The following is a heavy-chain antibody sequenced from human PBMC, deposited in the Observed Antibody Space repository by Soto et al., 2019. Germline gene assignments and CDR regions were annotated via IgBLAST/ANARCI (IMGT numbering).Heavy chain of an antibody. V-gene: IGHV3-21*01. Sequence: GGSLRLSCAASGFTFSSYSMNWVRQAPGKGLEWVSSISSSSSYIYYADSAKGRFTISRDNAKNSLYLQMNSLRAEDTAVYYCARSKRDLRYGMDVWGQGTTVTVSS. J-gene: IGHJ6*02. D-gene: IGHD4-17*01. CDR2: ISSSSSYI. CDR3: ARSKRDLRYGMDV. CDR1: GFTFSSYS.